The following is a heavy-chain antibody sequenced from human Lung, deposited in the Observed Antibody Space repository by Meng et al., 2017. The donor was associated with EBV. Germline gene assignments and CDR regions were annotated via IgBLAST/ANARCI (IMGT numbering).Heavy chain of an antibody. Sequence: QVLLRQRGTGLLKPSETLSLSCAVDGGSFTDYYWSWIRQAPGKGLEWIGEVSYSGRTNYNPSLKSRVTIPVDKSKNQFSLKLSSVTAADTAVYYCASFPPPGKQWLVADYWGQGTLVTVSS. D-gene: IGHD6-19*01. V-gene: IGHV4-34*01. CDR1: GGSFTDYY. J-gene: IGHJ4*02. CDR2: VSYSGRT. CDR3: ASFPPPGKQWLVADY.